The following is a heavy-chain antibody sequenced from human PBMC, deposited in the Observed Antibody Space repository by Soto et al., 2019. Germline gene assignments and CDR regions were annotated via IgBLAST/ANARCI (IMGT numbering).Heavy chain of an antibody. J-gene: IGHJ2*01. V-gene: IGHV3-66*01. CDR1: GFTVSSNY. D-gene: IGHD6-13*01. Sequence: EVQLVESGGGLVQPGGSLRLSCAASGFTVSSNYMSWVRQAPGKGLEWVSVIYSGGSTYYADSVKGRFTISRDNSKNTLYLQMNRLRAVDTAVYYCARDSHGSSSWHWYFDLWGRGTLVTVSS. CDR3: ARDSHGSSSWHWYFDL. CDR2: IYSGGST.